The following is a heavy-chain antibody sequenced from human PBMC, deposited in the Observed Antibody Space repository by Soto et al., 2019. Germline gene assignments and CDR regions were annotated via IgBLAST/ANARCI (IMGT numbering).Heavy chain of an antibody. V-gene: IGHV5-51*01. J-gene: IGHJ4*02. Sequence: GESLKISCKGSGYKFTTYWIGWVRQMPGKGLEWMAIIYPDDSDSRYTPSFQGQVTISADKSISTAYLQWSSLKASDTAIYYCVATYGDYLDYWGQGTLVTVSS. D-gene: IGHD4-17*01. CDR3: VATYGDYLDY. CDR2: IYPDDSDS. CDR1: GYKFTTYW.